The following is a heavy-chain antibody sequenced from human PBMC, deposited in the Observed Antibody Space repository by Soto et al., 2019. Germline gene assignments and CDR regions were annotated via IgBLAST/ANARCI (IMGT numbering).Heavy chain of an antibody. CDR2: INSDGSST. J-gene: IGHJ6*02. CDR1: GFTFSSYW. D-gene: IGHD6-19*01. CDR3: ARDHIAVAGTGYNYYYYGMDV. V-gene: IGHV3-74*01. Sequence: GGSLRLSCAASGFTFSSYWMHWVRQAPGKGLVWVSRINSDGSSTSYADSVKGRFTISRDNAKNTLYLQMNSLRAEDTAVYYCARDHIAVAGTGYNYYYYGMDVWGQGTTVTVSS.